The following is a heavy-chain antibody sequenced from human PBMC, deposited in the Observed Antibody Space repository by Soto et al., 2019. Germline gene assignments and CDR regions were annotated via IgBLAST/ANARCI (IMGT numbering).Heavy chain of an antibody. D-gene: IGHD1-26*01. Sequence: EVQLVESGGGLAQPGWSRRLSCAASGFNFDDHAMHWVRQTPGKGLEWVSGISWNSVTINYADSIKGRFTISRDNAKRTLYLQMNNLRPADTAMYFCVRSSGSQRRAGWFDPWGQGTLVTVS. CDR3: VRSSGSQRRAGWFDP. CDR1: GFNFDDHA. J-gene: IGHJ5*02. CDR2: ISWNSVTI. V-gene: IGHV3-9*01.